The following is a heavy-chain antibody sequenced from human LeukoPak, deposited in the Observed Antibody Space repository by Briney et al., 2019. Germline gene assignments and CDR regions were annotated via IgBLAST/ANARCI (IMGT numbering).Heavy chain of an antibody. CDR2: TSYTGTT. D-gene: IGHD3-3*01. Sequence: SETLSLTCAVYGGSFSGYYWSWIRHPPGKGLEWIGYTSYTGTTNYNPSLQSRVTISVDTSKNQLSLRVTSMTAADTAVYYCARDTSGYYGRYESWGQGILVTVSS. CDR3: ARDTSGYYGRYES. V-gene: IGHV4-34*11. CDR1: GGSFSGYY. J-gene: IGHJ4*02.